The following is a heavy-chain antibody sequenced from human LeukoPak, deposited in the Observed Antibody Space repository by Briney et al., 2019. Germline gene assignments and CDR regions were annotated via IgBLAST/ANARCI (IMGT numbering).Heavy chain of an antibody. CDR2: INPNSGGT. D-gene: IGHD2-2*02. V-gene: IGHV1-2*02. J-gene: IGHJ3*02. Sequence: GASVKVSCKASGYTFTGYYMHWVRQAPGQGLEWMGWINPNSGGTNYAQKFQGRVTMTRDTSISTAYMELSRLRSEDTAVYYCASGEPREYQQLYTDAFDIWGQGTMVTVSS. CDR1: GYTFTGYY. CDR3: ASGEPREYQQLYTDAFDI.